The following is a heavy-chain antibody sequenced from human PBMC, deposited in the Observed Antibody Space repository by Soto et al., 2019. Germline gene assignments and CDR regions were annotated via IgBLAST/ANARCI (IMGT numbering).Heavy chain of an antibody. D-gene: IGHD6-13*01. J-gene: IGHJ4*02. CDR2: TSYDGNKK. CDR1: GFTFRSYG. V-gene: IGHV3-30*03. Sequence: QVQLVESGGGVVQPGRSLRLSCAASGFTFRSYGMHWVRQAPGKGLEWVAVTSYDGNKKYYADSVKGRFTISRDNSENTLSLQMNSLRAEDTAVYYCARDASSIWYYFDFCGQGTLVTVYS. CDR3: ARDASSIWYYFDF.